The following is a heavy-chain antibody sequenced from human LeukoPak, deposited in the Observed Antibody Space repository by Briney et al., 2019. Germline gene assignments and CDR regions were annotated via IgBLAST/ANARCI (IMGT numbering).Heavy chain of an antibody. CDR3: ARVSGYDWESFYDY. CDR2: IYYSGST. J-gene: IGHJ4*02. Sequence: PSETLSLTCTVPGGSISSYYWSWIRQPPGKGLEWIGYIYYSGSTNYNPSLKSRVTISVDTSKNQFSLKLSSVTAADTAMYYCARVSGYDWESFYDYWGQGSLVTVSS. CDR1: GGSISSYY. V-gene: IGHV4-59*01. D-gene: IGHD5-12*01.